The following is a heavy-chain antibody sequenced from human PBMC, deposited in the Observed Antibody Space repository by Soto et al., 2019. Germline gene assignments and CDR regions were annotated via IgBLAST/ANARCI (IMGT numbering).Heavy chain of an antibody. CDR2: ISYDGSNK. D-gene: IGHD3-10*01. V-gene: IGHV3-30*18. Sequence: GGSLRLSCAASGFTFSSYGMHWVRQAPGKGLEWVAVISYDGSNKYYADSVKGRFTISRDNSKNTLYLQMNSLRAEDTAVYYCAKGGPYPGYGMDVWGQGTTVTVSS. CDR3: AKGGPYPGYGMDV. CDR1: GFTFSSYG. J-gene: IGHJ6*02.